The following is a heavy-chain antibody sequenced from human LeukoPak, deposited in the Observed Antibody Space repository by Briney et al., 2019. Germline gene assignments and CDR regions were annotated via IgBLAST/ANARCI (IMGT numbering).Heavy chain of an antibody. CDR1: AGSISSYY. Sequence: PSETLSLTCTVSAGSISSYYWTWIRQPPGKGLEWIGYIFPSGSAYYNPSLKTRVTISVDTSKNQFSLKLTSVTAADTAVYYCARRHHYSYFMDVWGKGTTATVSS. V-gene: IGHV4-4*09. CDR3: ARRHHYSYFMDV. J-gene: IGHJ6*03. CDR2: IFPSGSA.